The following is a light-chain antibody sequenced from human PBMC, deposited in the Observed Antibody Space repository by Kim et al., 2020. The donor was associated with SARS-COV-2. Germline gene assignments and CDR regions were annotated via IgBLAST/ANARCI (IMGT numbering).Light chain of an antibody. Sequence: EIVLTQSPGTLSLSPGERATLSCRASQSFSISYLAWYQQKPGQAPILLTYGASSRATGIPDRFSVSGSGTDFTLTISRLEPEDFAVYFCQYFGPSQLSFGGGTKVEIK. CDR2: GAS. J-gene: IGKJ4*01. CDR3: QYFGPSQLS. CDR1: QSFSISY. V-gene: IGKV3-20*01.